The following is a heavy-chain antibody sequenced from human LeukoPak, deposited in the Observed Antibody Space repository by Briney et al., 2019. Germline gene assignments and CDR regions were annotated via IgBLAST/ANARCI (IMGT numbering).Heavy chain of an antibody. Sequence: GGSLRLSCAASGFTFSNAWMSWVRQAPGKGLEWGGRIKSKTDGGTTDYAAPVKGRFTISRDDSKNTLYLQMNSLKTEDTAVYYCTTDRDRWYTPHDYWGQGTLVTVSS. CDR1: GFTFSNAW. D-gene: IGHD1-1*01. CDR3: TTDRDRWYTPHDY. V-gene: IGHV3-15*01. CDR2: IKSKTDGGTT. J-gene: IGHJ4*02.